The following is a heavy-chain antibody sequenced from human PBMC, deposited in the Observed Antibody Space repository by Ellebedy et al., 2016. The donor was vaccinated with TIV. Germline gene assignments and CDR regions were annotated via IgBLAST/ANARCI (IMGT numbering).Heavy chain of an antibody. CDR1: GFTFNNFG. CDR2: IGRDGSEQ. Sequence: GESLKISXAASGFTFNNFGMSWVRHTPGKGLQWVTNIGRDGSEQYYVASVEGRFTVSRDNAKNSLYLQMNSLRAEDTAVYYCANDGGGSLDDWGQGTLVTVSS. V-gene: IGHV3-7*01. D-gene: IGHD1-26*01. CDR3: ANDGGGSLDD. J-gene: IGHJ4*02.